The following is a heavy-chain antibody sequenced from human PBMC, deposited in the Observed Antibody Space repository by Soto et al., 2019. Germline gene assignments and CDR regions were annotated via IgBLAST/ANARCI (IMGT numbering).Heavy chain of an antibody. CDR2: INPSSGAT. CDR3: AKYCGGDCRHFDA. V-gene: IGHV1-46*01. J-gene: IGHJ4*02. D-gene: IGHD2-21*02. CDR1: GYNFIAYY. Sequence: QVQLVQSGAEVKKPGSSVKLSCKASGYNFIAYYIYWVRQAPGQGPEWMGMINPSSGATNYAHKFQGRVTVTRDTSTSQAYLELSRLRSEDAAVYYCAKYCGGDCRHFDAWGQGTLVTVSS.